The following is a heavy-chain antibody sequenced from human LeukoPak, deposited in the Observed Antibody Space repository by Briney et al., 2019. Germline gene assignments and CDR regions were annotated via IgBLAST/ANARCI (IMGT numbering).Heavy chain of an antibody. J-gene: IGHJ6*03. Sequence: PGGSLRLSCAASGFTFSDYYMSWIRQAPGKGLEWVSYISSSGSTIYYADSVKGRFTISRDNAKNSLYLQMNSLRAEDTAVYYCARDRAQYYDFWSGFSYYMDVWGKGTTVTVSS. V-gene: IGHV3-11*04. CDR1: GFTFSDYY. D-gene: IGHD3-3*01. CDR3: ARDRAQYYDFWSGFSYYMDV. CDR2: ISSSGSTI.